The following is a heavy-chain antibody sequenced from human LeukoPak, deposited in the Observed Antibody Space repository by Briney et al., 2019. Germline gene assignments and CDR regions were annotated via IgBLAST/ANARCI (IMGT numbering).Heavy chain of an antibody. V-gene: IGHV1-69*06. CDR3: ARGRGVATRRTPHTADY. J-gene: IGHJ4*02. CDR1: GGTFSSYV. D-gene: IGHD5-12*01. CDR2: IIPIFGTA. Sequence: GASVKVSCKASGGTFSSYVINWVRQAPGQGLEWMGGIIPIFGTANYAQKFQGRVTITADKSTSTAYMELSSLRSEDTAVYYCARGRGVATRRTPHTADYWGQGTLVTVSS.